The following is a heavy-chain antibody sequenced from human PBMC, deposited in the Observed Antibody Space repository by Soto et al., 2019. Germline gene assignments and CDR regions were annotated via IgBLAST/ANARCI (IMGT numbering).Heavy chain of an antibody. J-gene: IGHJ4*02. CDR1: GYSFTTYW. D-gene: IGHD4-17*01. CDR3: ARIDYGGNLDYFDY. Sequence: GESLKISCKGSGYSFTTYWIGWVRQMPGKGLEWMGIIYPGDSDTRYSPSFQGQVTMSADKSITTAYLQWSSLRASDTAMYYCARIDYGGNLDYFDYWGQGTLVTVSS. V-gene: IGHV5-51*01. CDR2: IYPGDSDT.